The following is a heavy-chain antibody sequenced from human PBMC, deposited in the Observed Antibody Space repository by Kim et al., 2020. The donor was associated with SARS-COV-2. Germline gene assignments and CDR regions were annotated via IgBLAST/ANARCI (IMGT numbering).Heavy chain of an antibody. V-gene: IGHV4-39*01. CDR1: DDSILTTDSF. Sequence: SETLSLTCTVSDDSILTTDSFWAWIRQPPGKEPEWIASIYYRGGTYSNPSPRSRVALSIDASKSQLSLSLTSVTDADTAVYYCARQSPYNWAAVNWFDP. CDR2: IYYRGGT. J-gene: IGHJ5*02. CDR3: ARQSPYNWAAVNWFDP. D-gene: IGHD1-1*01.